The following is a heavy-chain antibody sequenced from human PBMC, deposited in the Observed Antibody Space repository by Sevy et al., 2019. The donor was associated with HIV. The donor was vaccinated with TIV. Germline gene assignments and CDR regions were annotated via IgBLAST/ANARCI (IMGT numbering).Heavy chain of an antibody. CDR2: INHSGST. CDR1: AGSFSGYY. V-gene: IGHV4-34*01. J-gene: IGHJ2*01. Sequence: SETLSLTCAVYAGSFSGYYWTWIRQPPGKGLEWTGEINHSGSTNYNPSLKSRVTISVDKSKKQFSLKLRSVTAADTAVYYCARFASGSFSPSHNPRSYWYFDLWGRGTLVTVSS. D-gene: IGHD3-10*01. CDR3: ARFASGSFSPSHNPRSYWYFDL.